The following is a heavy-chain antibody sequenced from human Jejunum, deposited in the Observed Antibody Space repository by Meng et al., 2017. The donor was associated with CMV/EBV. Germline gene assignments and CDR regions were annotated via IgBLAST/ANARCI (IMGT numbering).Heavy chain of an antibody. D-gene: IGHD4-11*01. CDR3: ARDALTVSPYYYGMGV. Sequence: TFGQYWMQWVRQAPGKGLEWVANIRHDGRSTAYADSVQSRFTISRDNSKSTLYLQMNSLRPDDTAVYYCARDALTVSPYYYGMGVWGQGTTVTVSS. J-gene: IGHJ6*02. CDR1: TFGQYW. CDR2: IRHDGRST. V-gene: IGHV3-30*02.